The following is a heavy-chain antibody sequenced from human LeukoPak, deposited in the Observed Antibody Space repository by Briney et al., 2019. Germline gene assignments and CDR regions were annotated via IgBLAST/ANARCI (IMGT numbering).Heavy chain of an antibody. V-gene: IGHV1-18*01. D-gene: IGHD3-10*01. Sequence: GASVKVSCEASGYTFTSYGISWVRQAPGQGLEWMGWISAYNGNTNYAQKLQGRVTMTEDTSTDTAYMELSSLRSEDTAVYYCASGGYYYYMDVWGKGTTVTVSS. CDR3: ASGGYYYYMDV. CDR2: ISAYNGNT. CDR1: GYTFTSYG. J-gene: IGHJ6*03.